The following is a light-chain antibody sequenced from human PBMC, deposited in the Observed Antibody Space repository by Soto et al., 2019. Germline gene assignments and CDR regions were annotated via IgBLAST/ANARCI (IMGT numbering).Light chain of an antibody. CDR2: RND. Sequence: QSVLTQPPSASGTPGQRVTISCSGSSSNIGSNYVYWYRQLPGTAPNVLIYRNDERPSGVPDRFSCSKSGSSASLAISGLRSEDEADYYFSAWDDSLSGPVFGRGTKLTVL. CDR1: SSNIGSNY. V-gene: IGLV1-47*01. J-gene: IGLJ3*02. CDR3: SAWDDSLSGPV.